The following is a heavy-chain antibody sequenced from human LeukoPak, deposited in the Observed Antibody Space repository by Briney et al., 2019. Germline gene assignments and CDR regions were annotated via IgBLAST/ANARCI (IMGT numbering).Heavy chain of an antibody. CDR1: GFTFSSYS. V-gene: IGHV3-7*01. Sequence: PGGSLRLSCAASGFTFSSYSMNWVRQAPGKGLEWVANIKQDGSEKYYVDSVKGRFTISRDNAKNSLYLQMNSLRAEDTAVYYCADMDVWGKGTTVTVSS. CDR3: ADMDV. CDR2: IKQDGSEK. J-gene: IGHJ6*03.